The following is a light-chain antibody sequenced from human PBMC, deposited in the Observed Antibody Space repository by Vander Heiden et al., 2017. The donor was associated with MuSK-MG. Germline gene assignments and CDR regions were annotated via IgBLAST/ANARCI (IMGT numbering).Light chain of an antibody. Sequence: EIVLTQSPPTRSFSARERPTPPCRASQSVSRYLAGDQQKPGQAPRLLIYEASNRATRIKDRFSGSGSGTDFTRTISSIEPDDFGGHDGQQPRTFGQGTKVEIK. CDR1: QSVSRY. J-gene: IGKJ1*01. CDR2: EAS. V-gene: IGKV3-11*01. CDR3: QQPRT.